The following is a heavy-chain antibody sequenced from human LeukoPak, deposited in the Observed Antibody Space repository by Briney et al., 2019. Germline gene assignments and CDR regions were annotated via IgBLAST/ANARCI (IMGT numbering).Heavy chain of an antibody. J-gene: IGHJ4*02. Sequence: ASVKVSFKSSGYTSTSYGISWVRQAPGQGLEGMGLISAYNGNTNYAQKLQGRVTMTTDPSTSTAYMELRSLRSDDPAVYYCASLQLERWPDLFDYWGQGTLVTVSS. CDR1: GYTSTSYG. V-gene: IGHV1-18*01. CDR2: ISAYNGNT. D-gene: IGHD1-1*01. CDR3: ASLQLERWPDLFDY.